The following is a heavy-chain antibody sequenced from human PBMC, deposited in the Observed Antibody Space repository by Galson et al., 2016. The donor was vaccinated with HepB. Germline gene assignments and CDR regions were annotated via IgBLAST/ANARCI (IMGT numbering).Heavy chain of an antibody. CDR2: LDPRGGTA. CDR1: GYTFTDYL. CDR3: GRDRPGAAATALEV. J-gene: IGHJ3*01. Sequence: SVKVSCKASGYTFTDYLIHWVRQAPGQGPEWMGLLDPRGGTATFAPKFRPRVTMTRDTSTNTAHMELSSLRSDDTAVYYCGRDRPGAAATALEVWGQGTTVSVSS. V-gene: IGHV1-46*01. D-gene: IGHD6-13*01.